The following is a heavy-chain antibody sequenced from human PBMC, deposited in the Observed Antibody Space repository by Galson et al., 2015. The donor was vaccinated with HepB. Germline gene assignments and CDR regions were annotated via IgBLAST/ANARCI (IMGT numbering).Heavy chain of an antibody. J-gene: IGHJ3*01. CDR2: ISWNSGSI. CDR1: GFNFEDYA. Sequence: SLRLSCAASGFNFEDYAMHWVRQAPGKGLEWVSGISWNSGSIGSADSVKGRFTVSRDNAKNSVYLQMNSLTVEDTALHYCGKEVTSSYYVLGAIALGGQGTTVTVSS. CDR3: GKEVTSSYYVLGAIAL. D-gene: IGHD2-21*01. V-gene: IGHV3-9*01.